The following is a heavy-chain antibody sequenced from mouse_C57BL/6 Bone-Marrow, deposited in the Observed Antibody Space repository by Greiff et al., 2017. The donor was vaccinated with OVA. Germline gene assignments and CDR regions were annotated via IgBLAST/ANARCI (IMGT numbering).Heavy chain of an antibody. CDR2: IWSGGST. J-gene: IGHJ4*01. CDR1: GFSLTSYG. CDR3: AKPLHYYGSSFYAMDY. V-gene: IGHV2-4*01. Sequence: VQGVESGPGLVQPSQSLSITCTVSGFSLTSYGVHWVRQPPGKGLEWLGVIWSGGSTDYNAAFISRLSISKDNSKSQVFFKMNSLQADDTAIYYCAKPLHYYGSSFYAMDYWGQGTSVTVSS. D-gene: IGHD1-1*01.